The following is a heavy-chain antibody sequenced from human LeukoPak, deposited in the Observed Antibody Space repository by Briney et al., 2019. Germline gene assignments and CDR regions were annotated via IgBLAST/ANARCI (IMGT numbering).Heavy chain of an antibody. D-gene: IGHD3-10*01. CDR1: GGTFSSYA. Sequence: GASVKVSCKASGGTFSSYAISWVRQAPGQGLEWMGGIIPIFGTANYAQKFQGRVTITADESTSTAYMELSSLRSEDTAVYYCAVVRFGESRNYFDYWGQGTLVTVSS. CDR2: IIPIFGTA. CDR3: AVVRFGESRNYFDY. V-gene: IGHV1-69*13. J-gene: IGHJ4*02.